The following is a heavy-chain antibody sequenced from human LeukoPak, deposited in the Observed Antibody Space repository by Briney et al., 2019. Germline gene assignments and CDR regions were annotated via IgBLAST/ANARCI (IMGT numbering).Heavy chain of an antibody. CDR2: INHNAEII. J-gene: IGHJ4*02. V-gene: IGHV3-48*02. CDR3: ARDHDWAFHY. D-gene: IGHD3-9*01. CDR1: GFTFGDYV. Sequence: GGSLRLSCAASGFTFGDYVMSWVRQAPGEGLEWIAYINHNAEIIYSADSVKGRFTISRDNAKNSLSLQMNSLRDEDTAVYYCARDHDWAFHYWGQGTRVTVSS.